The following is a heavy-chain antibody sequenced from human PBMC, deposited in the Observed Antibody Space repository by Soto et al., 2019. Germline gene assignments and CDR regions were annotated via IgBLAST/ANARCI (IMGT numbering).Heavy chain of an antibody. V-gene: IGHV4-38-2*01. D-gene: IGHD6-19*01. CDR2: IYHSGRA. Sequence: SETLSLTCAVSGYSISSGYYWGWIRQPPGKGLEWIGSIYHSGRASYSPSLKSRVAISLDASKNHFSLQLTSVTAADTAVYYCARGLSTHIAVAGMGYFDSWGQGTLVTVSS. CDR1: GYSISSGYY. CDR3: ARGLSTHIAVAGMGYFDS. J-gene: IGHJ4*02.